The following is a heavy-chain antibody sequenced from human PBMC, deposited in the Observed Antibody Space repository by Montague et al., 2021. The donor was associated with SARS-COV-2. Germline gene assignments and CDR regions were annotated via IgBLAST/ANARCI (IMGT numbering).Heavy chain of an antibody. CDR1: GGSSSSDY. V-gene: IGHV4-4*07. Sequence: SETLSLTCTVSGGSSSSDYWSWIRQPAGKGLEWIGRIYTSGSTNYNPSLKSRVTISVDTSKNQFSLKLSSVTAADTAVYYCARAPDVDTAMVIYYYGMDVWGQGTTVTVSS. J-gene: IGHJ6*02. CDR2: IYTSGST. CDR3: ARAPDVDTAMVIYYYGMDV. D-gene: IGHD5-18*01.